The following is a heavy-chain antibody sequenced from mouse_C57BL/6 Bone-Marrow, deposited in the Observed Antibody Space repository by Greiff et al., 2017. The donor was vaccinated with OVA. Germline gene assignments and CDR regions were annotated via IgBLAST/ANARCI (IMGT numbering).Heavy chain of an antibody. CDR2: IYPGDGDT. V-gene: IGHV1-82*01. D-gene: IGHD1-1*01. CDR3: AIIYYYDY. Sequence: QVQLQQSGPELVKPGASVKISCKASGYAFSSSWMNWVKQRPGKGLEWIGRIYPGDGDTNYNGKFKGKATLTADKSSSTAYMQLSSPTSEDAAVYFCAIIYYYDYWGQGTTLTVSS. J-gene: IGHJ2*01. CDR1: GYAFSSSW.